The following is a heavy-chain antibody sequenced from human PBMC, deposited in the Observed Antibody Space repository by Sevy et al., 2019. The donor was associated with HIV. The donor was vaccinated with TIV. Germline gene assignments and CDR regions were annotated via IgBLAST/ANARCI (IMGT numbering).Heavy chain of an antibody. V-gene: IGHV3-21*01. D-gene: IGHD4-17*01. CDR3: ARVPAYGVYFDY. CDR1: GFTFSSYS. Sequence: GGSLRLSCAASGFTFSSYSMNWVRQAPGKGLEWVSSISSSSSYIYYSDSVKGRSTISRDNAKNSLYLQMNSLRAEDTAVYYCARVPAYGVYFDYWGHGTLVTVSS. CDR2: ISSSSSYI. J-gene: IGHJ4*01.